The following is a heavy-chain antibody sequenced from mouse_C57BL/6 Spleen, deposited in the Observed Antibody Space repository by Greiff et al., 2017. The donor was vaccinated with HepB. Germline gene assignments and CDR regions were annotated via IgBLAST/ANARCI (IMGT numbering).Heavy chain of an antibody. D-gene: IGHD1-1*01. V-gene: IGHV1-54*01. CDR2: INPGSGGT. Sequence: VQLQQSGAELVRPGTSVKVSCKASGYAFTNYLIEWIKQRPGQGLEWIGVINPGSGGTNYNEKFKDKATLTADKSSSTAYLQLNSLTSEDSAVYVCASPFIYYYGSSPYYYAMDYWGQGTSVTVSS. CDR3: ASPFIYYYGSSPYYYAMDY. CDR1: GYAFTNYL. J-gene: IGHJ4*01.